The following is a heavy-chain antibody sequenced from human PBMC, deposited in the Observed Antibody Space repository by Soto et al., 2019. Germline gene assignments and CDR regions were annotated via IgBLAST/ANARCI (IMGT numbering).Heavy chain of an antibody. CDR1: GFNFSDYY. V-gene: IGHV3-11*06. D-gene: IGHD3-22*01. Sequence: QMQLVESGGGLVKPGGSLRLSCAASGFNFSDYYMTWIRQAPGKGLEWISYISTSGRDTEYADSVKGPFLISRDNAKRSLYLQMNSLRVEDTAVYYCARWLEVLTTSDSWGQGTLVTVSS. J-gene: IGHJ4*02. CDR2: ISTSGRDT. CDR3: ARWLEVLTTSDS.